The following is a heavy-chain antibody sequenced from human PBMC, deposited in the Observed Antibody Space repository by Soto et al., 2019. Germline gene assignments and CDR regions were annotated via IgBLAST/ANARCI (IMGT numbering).Heavy chain of an antibody. CDR1: GYSIGNGYS. D-gene: IGHD3-22*01. CDR3: ARVVTSLSGYYYSFDF. V-gene: IGHV4-38-2*01. Sequence: SETLSLTCVVSGYSIGNGYSWGWVLQPPGMGLEWIATIHHRGSTYYNPSLKSRLLISADTSHNQFSLKLDSVTAADTALYYCARVVTSLSGYYYSFDFWGPGTLVTVSS. J-gene: IGHJ4*02. CDR2: IHHRGST.